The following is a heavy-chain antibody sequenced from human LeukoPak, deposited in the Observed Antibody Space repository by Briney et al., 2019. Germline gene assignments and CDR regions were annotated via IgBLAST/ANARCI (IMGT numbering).Heavy chain of an antibody. Sequence: QTLSLTCAISVDSVSSISVAWNWIRQSPSRGLEWLGRTYYRSKWYYEYAVSVKGRININPDPSKNQFSLQLNSVTPEDTAVYYCALARSEYHYGMDVWGQGTTVTVSS. J-gene: IGHJ6*02. CDR2: TYYRSKWYY. CDR3: ALARSEYHYGMDV. CDR1: VDSVSSISVA. V-gene: IGHV6-1*01.